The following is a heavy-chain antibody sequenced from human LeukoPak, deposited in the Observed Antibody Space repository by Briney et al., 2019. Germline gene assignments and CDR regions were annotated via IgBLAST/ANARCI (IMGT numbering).Heavy chain of an antibody. CDR3: ARVAAADYFDY. CDR2: ISAQHGQT. J-gene: IGHJ4*02. V-gene: IGHV1-18*01. Sequence: ASVKVSCKTSGYSENFYGITWVRQVAGQGLEWMGWISAQHGQTEYAPNSQGRVTMTTDTSTSTAYMELRSLRSDDTAVYYCARVAAADYFDYWGQGTLVTVSS. D-gene: IGHD6-13*01. CDR1: GYSENFYG.